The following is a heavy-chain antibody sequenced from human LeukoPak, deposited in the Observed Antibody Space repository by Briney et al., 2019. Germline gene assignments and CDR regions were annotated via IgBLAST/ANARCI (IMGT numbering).Heavy chain of an antibody. J-gene: IGHJ6*03. CDR3: ARSRQGVGDMDV. D-gene: IGHD3-10*01. V-gene: IGHV4-39*07. Sequence: KASETLSLACTVSGGSISSSSYYWGWVRQPPGKGLEWIGSIFYSGSTYYNPSLKSRVTISVDTSKNQFSLKLKSVTAADTAVYPSARSRQGVGDMDVWGKGTTVTVSS. CDR1: GGSISSSSYY. CDR2: IFYSGST.